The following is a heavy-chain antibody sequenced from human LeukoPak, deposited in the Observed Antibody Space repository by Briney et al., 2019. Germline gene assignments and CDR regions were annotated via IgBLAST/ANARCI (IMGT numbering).Heavy chain of an antibody. Sequence: GGSLRLSCAASGFTFSSYGMHWVRQAPGKGLEWVTFIRYDGSNKYYADSVKGRFTISRDISNNTLYLQMNSLRAEDTAVYYCARDRYCSGGSCRRFDYWGQGTLVTVSS. CDR1: GFTFSSYG. D-gene: IGHD2-15*01. CDR2: IRYDGSNK. J-gene: IGHJ4*02. CDR3: ARDRYCSGGSCRRFDY. V-gene: IGHV3-30*02.